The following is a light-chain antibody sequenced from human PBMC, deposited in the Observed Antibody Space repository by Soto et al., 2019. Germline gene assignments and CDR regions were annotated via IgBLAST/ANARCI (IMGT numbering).Light chain of an antibody. CDR1: QTISSW. CDR3: QHYNSYSDA. V-gene: IGKV1-5*03. J-gene: IGKJ1*01. CDR2: KAS. Sequence: DIQMTQSPSTLSGSVGDRVTITCRASQTISSWLAWYQQKPGKAPKLLIYKASTLKSGVPSMFSGSGSGTEFTLTISSLQPDDFATYYCQHYNSYSDAFGQGTKVDLK.